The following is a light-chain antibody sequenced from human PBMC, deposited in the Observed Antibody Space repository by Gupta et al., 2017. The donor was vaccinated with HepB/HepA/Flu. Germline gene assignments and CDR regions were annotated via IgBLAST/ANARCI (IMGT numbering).Light chain of an antibody. CDR2: GNS. J-gene: IGLJ3*02. Sequence: QSVLTQPPSVSGAPGQRVTISCTGSSSNIGAGYDVHWYQQLPGTAPKLLIYGNSNRPSGVPDRFSGSKSGTSASMAITGLQAEDEAEYYCQYYDSSLSGIYWVFGGGTKLTVL. CDR1: SSNIGAGYD. V-gene: IGLV1-40*01. CDR3: QYYDSSLSGIYWV.